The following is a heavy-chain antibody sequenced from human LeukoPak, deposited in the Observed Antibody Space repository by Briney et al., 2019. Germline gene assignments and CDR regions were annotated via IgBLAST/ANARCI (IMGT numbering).Heavy chain of an antibody. J-gene: IGHJ6*02. Sequence: ASVKVSCKASGYTFTGYYMHWVRQAPGQGLEWMGWINPNSGGTNYAQKFQGRVTMTRDTSISTAYTELSRLRSDDTAVYYCARAPDEANAVYYYYYYGMDVWGQGTTVTVSS. V-gene: IGHV1-2*02. CDR3: ARAPDEANAVYYYYYYGMDV. D-gene: IGHD2-8*01. CDR1: GYTFTGYY. CDR2: INPNSGGT.